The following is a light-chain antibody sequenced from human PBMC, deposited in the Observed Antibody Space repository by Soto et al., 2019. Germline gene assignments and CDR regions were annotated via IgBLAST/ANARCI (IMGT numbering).Light chain of an antibody. J-gene: IGKJ1*01. CDR1: QSVSSD. CDR3: QQFGGSFWT. V-gene: IGKV3-20*01. CDR2: GTS. Sequence: EIVMTQSPATLSVSPVERGTLSCRASQSVSSDLAWYQQKPGQAPRLLIYGTSNRATGVPDRFSGSGSGSDFTLTIMRLEPEDFAVYYCQQFGGSFWTFGHGTTGDIK.